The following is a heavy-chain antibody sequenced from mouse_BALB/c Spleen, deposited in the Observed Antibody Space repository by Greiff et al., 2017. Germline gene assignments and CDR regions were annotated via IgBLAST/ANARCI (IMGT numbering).Heavy chain of an antibody. CDR3: ARDRGDYGGGYAMDY. V-gene: IGHV5-9-4*01. Sequence: EVKVVESGGGLVKPGGSLKLSCAASGFTFSSYAMSWVRQSPEKRLEWVAEISSGGSYTYYPDTVTGRFTISRDNAKNTLYLEMSSLRSEDTAMYYCARDRGDYGGGYAMDYWGQGTSVTVSS. CDR2: ISSGGSYT. CDR1: GFTFSSYA. J-gene: IGHJ4*01. D-gene: IGHD2-4*01.